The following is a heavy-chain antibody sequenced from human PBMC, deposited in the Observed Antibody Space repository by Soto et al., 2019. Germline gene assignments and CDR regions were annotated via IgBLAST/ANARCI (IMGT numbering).Heavy chain of an antibody. V-gene: IGHV4-61*01. J-gene: IGHJ4*02. CDR2: IYYSGRT. D-gene: IGHD1-26*01. CDR1: GGSVRSGSYY. Sequence: SETLSLTCTVSGGSVRSGSYYWSWIRQPPGKGLGWIGYIYYSGRTNYSPSLKSRVTISVDASKNQFSLKLSSVTAADTAVYYCARGGSEWELLSNWGQGTLVTVSS. CDR3: ARGGSEWELLSN.